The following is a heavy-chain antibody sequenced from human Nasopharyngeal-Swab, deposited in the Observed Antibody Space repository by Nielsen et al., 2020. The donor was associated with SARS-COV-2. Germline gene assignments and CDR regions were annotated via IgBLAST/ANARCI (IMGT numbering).Heavy chain of an antibody. CDR1: GFTFSSYS. D-gene: IGHD3-10*01. CDR3: ARVLHPYGSGSY. J-gene: IGHJ4*02. Sequence: GGSLRLSCAASGFTFSSYSMNWVRQAPGKGLEWVSSISSSSSYIYYADSVKGRFTISRDNAKNSLYLQMNSLRAEDTAVYYCARVLHPYGSGSYWGQGTLVTVSS. CDR2: ISSSSSYI. V-gene: IGHV3-21*01.